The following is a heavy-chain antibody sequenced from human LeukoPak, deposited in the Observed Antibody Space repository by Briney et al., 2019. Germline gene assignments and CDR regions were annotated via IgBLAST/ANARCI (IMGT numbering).Heavy chain of an antibody. Sequence: PSETLSLTCTVSGGSISSYYWGWIRQPPGKGLEWIGSIYYSGSTYYNPSLKSRVTIPVDTSKNQFSLKLSSVTAADTAVYYCASLSHYGGYGNNWFDPWGQGTLVTVSS. D-gene: IGHD4-17*01. V-gene: IGHV4-39*01. CDR3: ASLSHYGGYGNNWFDP. CDR1: GGSISSYY. J-gene: IGHJ5*02. CDR2: IYYSGST.